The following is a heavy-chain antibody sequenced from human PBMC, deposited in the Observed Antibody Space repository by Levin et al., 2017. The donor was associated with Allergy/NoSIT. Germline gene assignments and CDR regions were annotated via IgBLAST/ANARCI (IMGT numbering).Heavy chain of an antibody. J-gene: IGHJ4*02. D-gene: IGHD3-9*01. CDR3: AKAYLTGYYRPIDY. CDR2: ISGSGGST. Sequence: GGSLRLSCAASGFTFSSYAMSWVRQAPGKGLEWVSAISGSGGSTYYADSVKGRFTISRDNSKNTLCLQMNSLRAEDAAVYYCAKAYLTGYYRPIDYWGQGTLVTVSS. V-gene: IGHV3-23*01. CDR1: GFTFSSYA.